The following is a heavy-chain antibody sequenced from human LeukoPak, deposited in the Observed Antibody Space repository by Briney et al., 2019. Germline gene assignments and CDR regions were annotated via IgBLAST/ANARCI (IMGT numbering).Heavy chain of an antibody. Sequence: QSGRSLRLSCAASGFTFSSYAMYWVRQAPGKGLEWVALISYDGSYQYSADSVRGRFTISRDNSRNSLYLQMNSLRAEDTAFYYCTKGGFKYFDWSYFDYWGQGTLVTVSS. CDR2: ISYDGSYQ. D-gene: IGHD3-9*01. J-gene: IGHJ4*02. CDR1: GFTFSSYA. CDR3: TKGGFKYFDWSYFDY. V-gene: IGHV3-30*18.